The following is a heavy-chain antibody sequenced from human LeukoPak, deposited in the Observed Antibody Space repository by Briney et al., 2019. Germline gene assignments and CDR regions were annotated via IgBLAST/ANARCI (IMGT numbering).Heavy chain of an antibody. D-gene: IGHD3-22*01. Sequence: GGSLRLSCAASGFTFSSYAMHWVRQAPGKGLEYVSAISSNGGSTYYANSVKGRFTISRDNSKNTLYLQMVSLRAEDMAVYYCARVESGSMYYYDSSGYYSYWGQGTLVTVSS. V-gene: IGHV3-64*01. CDR3: ARVESGSMYYYDSSGYYSY. J-gene: IGHJ4*02. CDR1: GFTFSSYA. CDR2: ISSNGGST.